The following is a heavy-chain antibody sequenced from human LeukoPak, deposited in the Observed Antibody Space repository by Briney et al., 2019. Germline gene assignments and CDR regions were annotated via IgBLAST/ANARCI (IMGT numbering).Heavy chain of an antibody. CDR2: ISAYNGKT. D-gene: IGHD3-10*01. V-gene: IGHV1-18*01. CDR3: ARKNTYYYGSGSYRLNDY. Sequence: ASVKVSCKASGYTFTGFGISWVRQAPGQGMEWMGWISAYNGKTYYAQNLQDRVTMTTDTSTRTAYMELRSLRSDDTAVYYCARKNTYYYGSGSYRLNDYWGQGTLVTVSS. J-gene: IGHJ4*02. CDR1: GYTFTGFG.